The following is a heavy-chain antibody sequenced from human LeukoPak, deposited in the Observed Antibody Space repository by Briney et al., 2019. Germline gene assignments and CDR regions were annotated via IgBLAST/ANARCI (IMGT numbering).Heavy chain of an antibody. CDR3: ARSISVTAVFDS. J-gene: IGHJ4*02. CDR2: INLDGTT. V-gene: IGHV3-53*01. Sequence: GGSLRLSCAASGFTVGFTVTNNYISCARQAPGKGLDWVSNINLDGTTHYANSVKGRFTISRDNLKNTVYLQLNSLKHEDTAVYYCARSISVTAVFDSWGQGTLVTVSS. CDR1: GFTVGFTVTNNY. D-gene: IGHD4-17*01.